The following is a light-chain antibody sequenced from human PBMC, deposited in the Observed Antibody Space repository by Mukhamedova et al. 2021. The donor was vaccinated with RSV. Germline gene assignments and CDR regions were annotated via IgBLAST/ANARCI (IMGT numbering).Light chain of an antibody. CDR2: SAS. Sequence: WYQRRVHGRAPKLLIYSASNLQSGVSSRFIGSGSGTDFTLTINSLQPEDFATYFCQQSSTTPYTFGQGTKLDVK. CDR3: QQSSTTPYT. J-gene: IGKJ2*01. V-gene: IGKV1-39*01.